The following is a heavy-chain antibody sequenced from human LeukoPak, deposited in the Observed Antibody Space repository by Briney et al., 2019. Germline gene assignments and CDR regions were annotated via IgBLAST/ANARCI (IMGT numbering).Heavy chain of an antibody. CDR3: AGCSSGWSPYYYYMDV. V-gene: IGHV4-38-2*01. CDR2: IYHSGST. J-gene: IGHJ6*03. D-gene: IGHD6-19*01. CDR1: GYSISSGYY. Sequence: SETLFLTCAVSGYSISSGYYWGWIRQPPGKGLEWIGSIYHSGSTYYNPSLKSRVTISVDTSKNQFSLKLSSVTAADTAVYYCAGCSSGWSPYYYYMDVWGKGTTVTVSS.